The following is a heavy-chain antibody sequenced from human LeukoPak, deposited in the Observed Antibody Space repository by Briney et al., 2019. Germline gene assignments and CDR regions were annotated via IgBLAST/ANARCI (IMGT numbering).Heavy chain of an antibody. CDR2: IYYSGST. D-gene: IGHD3-10*01. J-gene: IGHJ4*02. V-gene: IGHV4-59*01. CDR1: GGSISNYY. CDR3: ARAPQYGLLYFDY. Sequence: NPSETLSLTCTVSGGSISNYYWSWIRQPPAKGLEWIGYIYYSGSTNYNPSLKSRATISVDTSKNQFSLRLSSVTAADTAVYYCARAPQYGLLYFDYWGQGTLVAVSS.